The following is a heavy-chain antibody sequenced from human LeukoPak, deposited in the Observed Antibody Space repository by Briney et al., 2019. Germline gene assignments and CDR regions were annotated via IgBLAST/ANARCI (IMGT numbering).Heavy chain of an antibody. CDR2: IGTAGDT. CDR1: GFTFSSYD. Sequence: PGGSLRPSCAASGFTFSSYDMHWVRHATGKGLEWVSAIGTAGDTYYPGSVKGRFTISRENAKNSLYLQMNSLRAGDTAVYYCARDKEDFGMDVWGQGTTVTVSS. J-gene: IGHJ6*02. D-gene: IGHD2-15*01. V-gene: IGHV3-13*01. CDR3: ARDKEDFGMDV.